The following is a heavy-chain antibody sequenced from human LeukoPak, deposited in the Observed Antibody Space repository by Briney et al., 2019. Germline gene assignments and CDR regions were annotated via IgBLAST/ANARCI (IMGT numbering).Heavy chain of an antibody. CDR1: GFTFSSYA. J-gene: IGHJ5*02. CDR2: ISSSSSYI. D-gene: IGHD3-10*01. Sequence: PGGSLRLSCAASGFTFSSYAMTWVRQAPGKGLEWVSSISSSSSYIYYADSVKGRFTISRDNAKNSLYLQMNSLRTEDTAVYYCARVQGVVRAGWFDPWGQGALVTVSS. CDR3: ARVQGVVRAGWFDP. V-gene: IGHV3-21*01.